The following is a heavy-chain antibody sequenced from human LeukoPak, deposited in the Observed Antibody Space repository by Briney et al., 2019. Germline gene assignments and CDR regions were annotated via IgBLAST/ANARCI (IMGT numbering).Heavy chain of an antibody. Sequence: HWGSLRLSCAASGFTFSSYAMSWVRQAPGKGLEWVSVISGSGGSTYYADSVKGRSTIFRDNSKNTLYLQMNSLRAEDTAVYYCARDYDILTGYFRGGFDYWGQGTLVTVSS. CDR2: ISGSGGST. V-gene: IGHV3-23*01. J-gene: IGHJ4*02. CDR3: ARDYDILTGYFRGGFDY. CDR1: GFTFSSYA. D-gene: IGHD3-9*01.